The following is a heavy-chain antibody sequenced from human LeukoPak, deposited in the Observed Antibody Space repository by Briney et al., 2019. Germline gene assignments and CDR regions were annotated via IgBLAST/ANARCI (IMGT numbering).Heavy chain of an antibody. Sequence: PGGSLRLSCAASGFTFSSYGMHWVRQAPGKGLEWVAVIWYDGSNKYYADSVKGRFTISRDNSKNTLYLQMNSLRAEDTAVYYCARASRYYDSSGYIDYWGQGTLVTVFS. CDR2: IWYDGSNK. V-gene: IGHV3-33*01. CDR1: GFTFSSYG. J-gene: IGHJ4*02. CDR3: ARASRYYDSSGYIDY. D-gene: IGHD3-22*01.